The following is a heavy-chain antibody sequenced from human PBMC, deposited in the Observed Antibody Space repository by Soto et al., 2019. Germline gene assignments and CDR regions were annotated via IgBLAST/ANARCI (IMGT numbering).Heavy chain of an antibody. V-gene: IGHV4-34*01. D-gene: IGHD1-7*01. CDR1: GGSFSGYY. Sequence: QVQLQQWGAGLLKPSETLSLTCAVYGGSFSGYYWSWIRQPPGKGLEWIGEINHSGSTNYNPSLKSRVTISVDTSKNQFSLKLSSVTAADTTVYYCARVGTLKYSWNYVASNWFDPWGQGTLVTVSS. CDR3: ARVGTLKYSWNYVASNWFDP. CDR2: INHSGST. J-gene: IGHJ5*02.